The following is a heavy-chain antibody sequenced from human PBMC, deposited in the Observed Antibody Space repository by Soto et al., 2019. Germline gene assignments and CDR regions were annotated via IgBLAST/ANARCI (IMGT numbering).Heavy chain of an antibody. D-gene: IGHD4-17*01. V-gene: IGHV3-15*07. Sequence: EVQLVESGGGLVKPGGSLRLSCAASGFTFSNAWMNWVRQAPGKGLEWVGRIKSKTDGGTTDYAAPVKGRFTISRDDSXNTLYLQMNSLKTEDTAVYYCTTGGTVTTGACFDYWGQGTLVTVSS. J-gene: IGHJ4*02. CDR1: GFTFSNAW. CDR2: IKSKTDGGTT. CDR3: TTGGTVTTGACFDY.